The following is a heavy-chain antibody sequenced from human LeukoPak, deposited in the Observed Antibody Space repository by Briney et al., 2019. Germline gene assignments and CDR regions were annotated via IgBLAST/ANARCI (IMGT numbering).Heavy chain of an antibody. Sequence: GGSLRLSCAASGFTFSSYAMHWVRQAPGKGLEWVAVISYDGSNKYYADSVKGRFTISRDNSKNTLYLQMNSLRAEDTAVYYCARAASYDILTGYPRDWGQGTLVTVSS. CDR3: ARAASYDILTGYPRD. CDR2: ISYDGSNK. J-gene: IGHJ4*02. CDR1: GFTFSSYA. D-gene: IGHD3-9*01. V-gene: IGHV3-30-3*01.